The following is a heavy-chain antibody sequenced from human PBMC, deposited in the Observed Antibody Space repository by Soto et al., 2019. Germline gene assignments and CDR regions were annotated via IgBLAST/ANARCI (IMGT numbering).Heavy chain of an antibody. CDR2: ISSSSSYI. J-gene: IGHJ5*02. D-gene: IGHD3-10*01. CDR1: GFTFSSYS. V-gene: IGHV3-21*01. Sequence: PGGSLRLSCAASGFTFSSYSMNWVRQAPGKGLEWVSSISSSSSYIYYADSVKGRFTISRDNAKNSLYLQMNSLRAEDTAVYYCARDPASITMVRGVNWFDPWGQGTLVTVSS. CDR3: ARDPASITMVRGVNWFDP.